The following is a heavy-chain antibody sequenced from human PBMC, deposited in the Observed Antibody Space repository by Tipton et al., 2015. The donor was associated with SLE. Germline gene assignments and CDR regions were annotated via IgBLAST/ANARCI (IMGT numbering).Heavy chain of an antibody. J-gene: IGHJ3*02. CDR3: AKPIGLNAFDI. V-gene: IGHV3-23*03. CDR1: GFTFSSYA. Sequence: SLRLSCAASGFTFSSYAMSWVRQAPGKGLEWVSGMYSDGSTYYVDSVKGRFTSSRDKSKNTLYLQMNSLRVEDTAVYYCAKPIGLNAFDIWGQGTMVTVS. CDR2: MYSDGST.